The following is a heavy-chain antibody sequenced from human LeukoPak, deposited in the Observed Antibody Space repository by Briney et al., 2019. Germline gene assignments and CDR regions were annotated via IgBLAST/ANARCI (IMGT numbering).Heavy chain of an antibody. J-gene: IGHJ5*02. D-gene: IGHD2-2*02. CDR2: IYYSGST. Sequence: PSETLSLTCTVSGGSISSYYWSWIRQPPGKGLEWIGYIYYSGSTNYNPSLKSRVTISVDTSKNQFSLKLNSVTAADTAVYYCARLYCSRTSCYSSPWGQGTLVTVSA. CDR3: ARLYCSRTSCYSSP. V-gene: IGHV4-59*08. CDR1: GGSISSYY.